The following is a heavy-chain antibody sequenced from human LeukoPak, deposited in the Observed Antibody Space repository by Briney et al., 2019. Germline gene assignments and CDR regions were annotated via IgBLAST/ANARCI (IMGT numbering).Heavy chain of an antibody. CDR3: AKGRLVRSPPLHYYYYMDV. CDR2: SSWYCGST. Sequence: GGSLRLSCAASGFTFDDYAMHWVRHPPGKGLERVSLSSWYCGSTYYADSVKGPFTISRDNSKNSLYLQMNSLRAEDTALYYCAKGRLVRSPPLHYYYYMDVWGKGTTVTVSS. V-gene: IGHV3-43D*03. J-gene: IGHJ6*03. D-gene: IGHD1-26*01. CDR1: GFTFDDYA.